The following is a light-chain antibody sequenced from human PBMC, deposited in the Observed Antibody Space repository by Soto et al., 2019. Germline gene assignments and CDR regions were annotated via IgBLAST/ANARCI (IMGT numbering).Light chain of an antibody. CDR1: QSISNS. J-gene: IGKJ2*01. CDR2: GAS. Sequence: EIVMTQSPASLSVSPGETATLSCRASQSISNSLAWYQQKPGQAPSLLIYGASTRATGIPARFSGSGSGIEFTLPISSLQSEDSALYYCQQYNNWPPRTFGQGTKLEIK. CDR3: QQYNNWPPRT. V-gene: IGKV3-15*01.